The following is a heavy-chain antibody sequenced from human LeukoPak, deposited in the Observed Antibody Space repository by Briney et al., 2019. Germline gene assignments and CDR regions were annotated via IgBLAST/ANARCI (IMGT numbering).Heavy chain of an antibody. Sequence: GGSLRLSCAASGFTFSSSEMNWVRQAPGKGLEWVSYISSSTIYYADSVKGRFTISRDNAKNSLYLQMNSLRAEDTAVYYCAKDQYGGNPQYYFDYWGQGTLVTVSS. D-gene: IGHD4-23*01. CDR1: GFTFSSSE. V-gene: IGHV3-48*03. CDR2: ISSSTI. CDR3: AKDQYGGNPQYYFDY. J-gene: IGHJ4*02.